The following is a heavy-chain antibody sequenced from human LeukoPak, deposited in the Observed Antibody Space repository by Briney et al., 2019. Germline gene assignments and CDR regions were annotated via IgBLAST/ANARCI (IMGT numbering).Heavy chain of an antibody. V-gene: IGHV3-48*02. CDR3: ARNRGSWATDY. CDR2: ISSSSSII. D-gene: IGHD6-13*01. CDR1: GFTISSCT. Sequence: GGSLRLSCAASGFTISSCTVNWVRQAPGKGLEWVSYISSSSSIIYYADSVKGRFTISRDNAKSSLYLHMNSLRDEDTAAYYCARNRGSWATDYWGQGTLVTVSS. J-gene: IGHJ4*02.